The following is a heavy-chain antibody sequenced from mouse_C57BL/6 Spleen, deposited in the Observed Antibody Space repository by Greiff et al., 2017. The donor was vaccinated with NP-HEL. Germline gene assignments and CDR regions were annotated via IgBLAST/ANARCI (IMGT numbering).Heavy chain of an antibody. CDR3: ARSPNSNYEGAWFAY. CDR2: IYPGDGDT. V-gene: IGHV1-80*01. CDR1: GYAFSSYW. D-gene: IGHD2-5*01. Sequence: QVQLQQSGAELVKPGASVKISCKASGYAFSSYWMNWVKQRPGKGLEWIGQIYPGDGDTNYNGKFKGKATLTADKSSSTAYMQLSSLTSEDSAVYFCARSPNSNYEGAWFAYWGQGTLVTVSA. J-gene: IGHJ3*01.